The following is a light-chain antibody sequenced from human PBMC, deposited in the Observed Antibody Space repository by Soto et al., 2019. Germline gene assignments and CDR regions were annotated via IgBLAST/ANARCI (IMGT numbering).Light chain of an antibody. CDR3: SSYAGSNNPVI. V-gene: IGLV2-8*01. CDR1: SSDVGGYNY. CDR2: EVS. J-gene: IGLJ2*01. Sequence: QSALTQPPSASGSPGQSVTISCTGTSSDVGGYNYVSWYQQHPGQAPKFLIFEVSRRPSGVPDRFSGSKSGNTASLTVSGLQVDYEADYYCSSYAGSNNPVIFGGGTKLTVL.